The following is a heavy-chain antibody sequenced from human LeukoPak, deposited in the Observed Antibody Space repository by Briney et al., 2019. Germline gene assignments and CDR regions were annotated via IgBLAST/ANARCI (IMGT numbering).Heavy chain of an antibody. Sequence: GGSLRLSCAASGFTFSSNWLHWVRQAPGEGLVWVSRINSDGSSTNYADSVKGRFTISRDNAKNTLYLQMNSLRAEDTAVYYCARALGSPLDYWGQGTLVTVSS. CDR3: ARALGSPLDY. CDR2: INSDGSST. D-gene: IGHD1-26*01. CDR1: GFTFSSNW. J-gene: IGHJ4*02. V-gene: IGHV3-74*01.